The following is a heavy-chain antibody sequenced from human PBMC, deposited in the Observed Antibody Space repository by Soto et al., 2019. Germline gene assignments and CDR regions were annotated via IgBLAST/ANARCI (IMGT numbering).Heavy chain of an antibody. V-gene: IGHV3-23*01. CDR3: AKTSGGVAEIRGLDAFDI. D-gene: IGHD3-16*01. CDR2: ISGSGGST. CDR1: GFTFSSYA. J-gene: IGHJ3*02. Sequence: GGSLRLSCAASGFTFSSYAMSWVRQAPGKGLEWVSAISGSGGSTYYADSVKGRFTISRDNSKNTLYLQMNSLRAEDTAVYYCAKTSGGVAEIRGLDAFDIWGQGTMVTVSS.